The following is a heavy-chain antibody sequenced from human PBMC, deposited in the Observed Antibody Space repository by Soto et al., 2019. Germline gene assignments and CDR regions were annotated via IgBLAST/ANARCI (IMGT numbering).Heavy chain of an antibody. V-gene: IGHV4-30-4*01. Sequence: VQLQGSGPGLVKPSQTLSLTCTVSGASVNTGDYYWSYIRQSPGKGLEWLGYIFYSGDTYYNPSLKSRATISLNTSSNQISLTLTSVTDADTAVYFCVGTGTTDDFWGQDTLVTVSS. CDR3: VGTGTTDDF. CDR2: IFYSGDT. D-gene: IGHD1-7*01. CDR1: GASVNTGDYY. J-gene: IGHJ1*01.